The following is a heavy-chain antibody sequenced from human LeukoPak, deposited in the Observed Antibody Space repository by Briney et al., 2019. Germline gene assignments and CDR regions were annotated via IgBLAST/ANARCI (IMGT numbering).Heavy chain of an antibody. CDR1: GYTFTGYY. D-gene: IGHD3-22*01. V-gene: IGHV1-2*02. Sequence: GASVKVSCKASGYTFTGYYMHWVRQAPGQGLGWMGWINPNSGGTNYAQKFQGRVTMTRDTSISTAYMELSRLRSDDTAVYYCARVLSSGYYAGDYYYGMDVWGQGTTVTVSS. CDR3: ARVLSSGYYAGDYYYGMDV. J-gene: IGHJ6*02. CDR2: INPNSGGT.